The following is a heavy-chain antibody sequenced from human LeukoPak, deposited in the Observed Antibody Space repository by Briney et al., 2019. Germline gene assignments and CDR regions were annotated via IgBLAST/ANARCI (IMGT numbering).Heavy chain of an antibody. Sequence: ASVKVSCKASGYTFTSYYMHWVRQAPGQGREWMGIINPSGGSTSYAQRFQGRVTMTRDTSTSTVYMELSSLRSEDTAVYYCASPPAKIYGVPYYYYGMDVWGQGTTVTVSS. J-gene: IGHJ6*02. CDR2: INPSGGST. D-gene: IGHD2-8*01. CDR1: GYTFTSYY. V-gene: IGHV1-46*01. CDR3: ASPPAKIYGVPYYYYGMDV.